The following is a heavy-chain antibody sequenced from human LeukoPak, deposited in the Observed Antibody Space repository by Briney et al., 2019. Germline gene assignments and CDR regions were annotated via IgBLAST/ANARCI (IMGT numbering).Heavy chain of an antibody. D-gene: IGHD1-26*01. V-gene: IGHV1-46*01. CDR1: GGTFSSYA. CDR2: ISASGGST. CDR3: ARDRSVSGSYYYPY. Sequence: GSSVKVSCKASGGTFSSYAISWVRQAPGQGLEWRGIISASGGSTGYAQNFQGRVTMTRDMSTSTVYMELSSLRSEDTAVYYCARDRSVSGSYYYPYWGQGTLVTVSS. J-gene: IGHJ4*02.